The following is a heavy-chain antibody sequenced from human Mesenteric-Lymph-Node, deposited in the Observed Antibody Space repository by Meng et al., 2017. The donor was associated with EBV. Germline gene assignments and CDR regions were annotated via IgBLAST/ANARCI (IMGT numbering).Heavy chain of an antibody. Sequence: VLLMESGPGLVKPSGTLSLTCAVSGGSIVTTNWWSWVRQPPGKGLEWIGEIYHSGSTLYNPSLKSRVTILVDKSENHFTLELTSLTAADTAVYYCARGSYYAGTPFDSWGQGTLVTVSS. J-gene: IGHJ5*01. CDR1: GGSIVTTNW. CDR3: ARGSYYAGTPFDS. D-gene: IGHD3-10*01. CDR2: IYHSGST. V-gene: IGHV4-4*02.